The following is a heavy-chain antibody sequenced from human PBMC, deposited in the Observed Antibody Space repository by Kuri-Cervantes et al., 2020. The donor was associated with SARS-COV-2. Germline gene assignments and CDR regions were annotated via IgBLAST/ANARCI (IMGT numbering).Heavy chain of an antibody. Sequence: GESLKISCAASGFTFNTYWMNWVRQAPGKGLEWVANIKQDGSEKYYVDSVKGRFTISRDDAKNSLYLQMNSLRAEDTAVYYCAKEQIFGVRVGAFDIWGQGTMVTVSS. CDR3: AKEQIFGVRVGAFDI. V-gene: IGHV3-7*01. CDR1: GFTFNTYW. J-gene: IGHJ3*02. D-gene: IGHD3-3*01. CDR2: IKQDGSEK.